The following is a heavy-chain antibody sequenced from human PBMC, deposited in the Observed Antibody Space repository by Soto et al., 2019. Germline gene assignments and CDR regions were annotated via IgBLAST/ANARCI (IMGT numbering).Heavy chain of an antibody. CDR3: ARGPLGYGGKSWGGGYFDY. CDR1: GGSFSGYY. Sequence: QVQLQQWGAGLLKPSETLSLTCAVYGGSFSGYYWSWIRQPPGKGLEWIGVINHSGSTNYNPSLKSRVTISVDTSKNQFSLKLSSVTAADTAVYYCARGPLGYGGKSWGGGYFDYWGQGTLVTVSS. CDR2: INHSGST. J-gene: IGHJ4*02. D-gene: IGHD4-17*01. V-gene: IGHV4-34*01.